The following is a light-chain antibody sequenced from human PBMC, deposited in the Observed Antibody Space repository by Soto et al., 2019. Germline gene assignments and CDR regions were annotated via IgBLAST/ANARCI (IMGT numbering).Light chain of an antibody. CDR2: INTDGTH. V-gene: IGLV4-69*01. CDR1: SGHRTYA. Sequence: QPVLTQSPSASASLGASVKLTCTLSSGHRTYAIAWHQQRPEKGPRYLMKINTDGTHTKADGIPDRFSGSSSGAEHYLTISSLQSEDEADYYCQTWATGIGIFGGGTKLIVL. J-gene: IGLJ2*01. CDR3: QTWATGIGI.